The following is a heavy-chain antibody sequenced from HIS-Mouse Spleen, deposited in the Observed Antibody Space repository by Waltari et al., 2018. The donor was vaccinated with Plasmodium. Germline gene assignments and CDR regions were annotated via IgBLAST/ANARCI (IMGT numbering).Heavy chain of an antibody. CDR2: IKQDGSEK. CDR1: GSPFSSYW. D-gene: IGHD6-13*01. V-gene: IGHV3-7*01. J-gene: IGHJ2*01. CDR3: ASSWYWYFDL. Sequence: EVQLVESGGCLVQPGGSLRLPCAASGSPFSSYWMSWVRQAPGKGLEWVAKIKQDGSEKYYVDSVKGRFTISRDNAKNSLYLQMNSLRAEDTAVYYCASSWYWYFDLWGRGTLVTVSS.